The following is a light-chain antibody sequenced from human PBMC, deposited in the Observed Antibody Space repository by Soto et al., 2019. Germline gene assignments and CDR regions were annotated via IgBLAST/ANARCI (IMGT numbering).Light chain of an antibody. Sequence: QSALTQPASVSGSPGQSITVSCTGTSSDVGNTNYVSWYQQHPGKAPKLMIFEVSDRPSGISNRFSGSKSGNTASLTISGLQSEDEADYYCSSYTTSNTLVFGTGTKLTVL. CDR1: SSDVGNTNY. V-gene: IGLV2-14*01. J-gene: IGLJ1*01. CDR3: SSYTTSNTLV. CDR2: EVS.